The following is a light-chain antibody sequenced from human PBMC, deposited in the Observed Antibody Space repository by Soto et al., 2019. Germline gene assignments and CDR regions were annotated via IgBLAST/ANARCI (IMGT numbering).Light chain of an antibody. Sequence: EIVLTQSPATLSLSPGEKATPSCRASQNVNKNLAWYQKKPGQSPRILLYDASKRATGSPPRFSGSGSGTDFTLTISSLESEDFAVYYCQQRSNWPPLTFGGGTKVDIK. V-gene: IGKV3-11*01. CDR2: DAS. CDR3: QQRSNWPPLT. J-gene: IGKJ4*01. CDR1: QNVNKN.